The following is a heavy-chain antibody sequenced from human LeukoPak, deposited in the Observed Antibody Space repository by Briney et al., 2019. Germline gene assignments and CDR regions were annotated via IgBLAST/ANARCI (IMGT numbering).Heavy chain of an antibody. D-gene: IGHD3-10*02. CDR2: ISGSDGST. V-gene: IGHV3-23*01. CDR3: AELGITMIGGV. CDR1: GFSFSSYA. Sequence: PGGSLRLSCAASGFSFSSYAMSWVRQAPGKGLEWVSGISGSDGSTYYADSVKGRFTISRDNAKNSLYLQMNSLRAEDTAVYYCAELGITMIGGVWGKGTTVTISS. J-gene: IGHJ6*04.